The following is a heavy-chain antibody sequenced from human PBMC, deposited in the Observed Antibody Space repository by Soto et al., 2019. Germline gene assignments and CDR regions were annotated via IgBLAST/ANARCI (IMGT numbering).Heavy chain of an antibody. CDR2: ISYDGSNK. Sequence: QVQLVESGGGVVQPGRSLRLSCAASGFTFSRYAMHWVRQAPGKGLEWVAVISYDGSNKYYADSVKGRFTISRDNSKNTLYLQMNSLRAEDTAVYYCARDSTVTTLYFDYWGQGTLVTVSS. V-gene: IGHV3-30-3*01. CDR3: ARDSTVTTLYFDY. J-gene: IGHJ4*02. CDR1: GFTFSRYA. D-gene: IGHD4-17*01.